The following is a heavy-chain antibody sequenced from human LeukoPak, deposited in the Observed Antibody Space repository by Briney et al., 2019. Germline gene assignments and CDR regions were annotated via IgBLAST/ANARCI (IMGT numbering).Heavy chain of an antibody. Sequence: SETLSLTCTVSGGSISSGGYYWSWIRQHPGKGLEWIGYIYYSGSTYYNPSLKSRVTISVDTPKNQFSLKLSSVTAADTAVYYCAGEVITMVRGVILPYNWFDPWGQGTLVTVSS. CDR1: GGSISSGGYY. CDR3: AGEVITMVRGVILPYNWFDP. J-gene: IGHJ5*02. V-gene: IGHV4-31*03. D-gene: IGHD3-10*01. CDR2: IYYSGST.